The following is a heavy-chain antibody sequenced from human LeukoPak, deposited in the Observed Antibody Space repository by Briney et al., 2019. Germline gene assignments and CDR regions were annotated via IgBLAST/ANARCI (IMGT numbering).Heavy chain of an antibody. D-gene: IGHD3-10*01. CDR1: GFTFDDYA. V-gene: IGHV3-9*01. CDR3: AKDTGGSGGGGEPLDY. Sequence: PGGSLRLSCAASGFTFDDYAMHWVRQAPGKGLEWVSGISWNSGSIGYADSVKGRFTISRDNAKNSLYLQMNSLRAEDTALYYCAKDTGGSGGGGEPLDYWGQGTLVTVSS. CDR2: ISWNSGSI. J-gene: IGHJ4*02.